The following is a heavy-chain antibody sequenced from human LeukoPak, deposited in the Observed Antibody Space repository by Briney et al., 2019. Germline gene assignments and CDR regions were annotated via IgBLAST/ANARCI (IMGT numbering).Heavy chain of an antibody. D-gene: IGHD4-17*01. J-gene: IGHJ1*01. Sequence: ASVKVSCKASGYTFTTYDINWVRQATGQGLEWMGWMNPNGGNTGYAQKFQGRVTMTRNTSISTAYMELSSLRSEDTAVYYCVTPRGLTTAHFHHWGQGTLVTVSS. CDR2: MNPNGGNT. CDR3: VTPRGLTTAHFHH. V-gene: IGHV1-8*01. CDR1: GYTFTTYD.